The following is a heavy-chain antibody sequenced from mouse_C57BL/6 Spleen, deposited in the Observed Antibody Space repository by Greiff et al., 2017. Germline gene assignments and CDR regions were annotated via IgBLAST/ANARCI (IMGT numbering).Heavy chain of an antibody. CDR1: GYTFTSYG. Sequence: VQLQESGAELARPGASVKLSCKASGYTFTSYGISWVKQRTGQGLEWIGEIYPRSGNTYYNEKFKGKATLTADKSSSTAYMELRSLTSEDSAVYFCARWVDYAMDYWGHGTSVTVSS. D-gene: IGHD1-1*01. CDR2: IYPRSGNT. J-gene: IGHJ4*01. V-gene: IGHV1-81*01. CDR3: ARWVDYAMDY.